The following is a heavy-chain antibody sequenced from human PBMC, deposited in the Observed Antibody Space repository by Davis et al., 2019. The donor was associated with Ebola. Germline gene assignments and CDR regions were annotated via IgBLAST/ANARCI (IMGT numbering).Heavy chain of an antibody. CDR2: ISSSSSYI. D-gene: IGHD6-13*01. CDR1: GFTFSSYS. CDR3: ARGLREGYLPYYGMDV. V-gene: IGHV3-21*01. Sequence: GESLKISCAASGFTFSSYSMNWVRQAPGKGLEWVSSISSSSSYIYYADSVKGRFTISRDNAKNSLYLQMNSLRAEDTAVYYCARGLREGYLPYYGMDVRGQGTTVTVSS. J-gene: IGHJ6*02.